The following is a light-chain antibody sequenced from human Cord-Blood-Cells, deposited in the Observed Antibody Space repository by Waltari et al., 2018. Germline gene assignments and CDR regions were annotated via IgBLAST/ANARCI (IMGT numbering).Light chain of an antibody. CDR1: QSICSY. Sequence: DIQMTQSPSSLSASVGDRVTITCRASQSICSYLNWYQQKPGKAPKRLIYSASSLQSGVPSRFSGSGSGTDFTLTISSLQPEDFATYYCQQSYSTWTFGQGTKVEIK. CDR3: QQSYSTWT. CDR2: SAS. V-gene: IGKV1-39*01. J-gene: IGKJ1*01.